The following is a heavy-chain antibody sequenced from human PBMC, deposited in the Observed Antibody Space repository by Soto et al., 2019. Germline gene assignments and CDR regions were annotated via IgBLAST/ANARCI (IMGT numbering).Heavy chain of an antibody. Sequence: PGGSLRLSCAASGFTFSNFWMDWVRQAQGKGLEWVANINPDGSEKHYVDSVKGRFTITRDNAKKSVYVQMSSLKAEDSALYYCSRSFDSWGQGTRVTVSS. J-gene: IGHJ4*02. CDR3: SRSFDS. CDR1: GFTFSNFW. V-gene: IGHV3-7*01. CDR2: INPDGSEK.